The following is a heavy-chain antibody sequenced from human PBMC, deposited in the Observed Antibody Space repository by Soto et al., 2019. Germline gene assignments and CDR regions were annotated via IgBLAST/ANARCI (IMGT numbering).Heavy chain of an antibody. CDR1: GYTFTSYD. V-gene: IGHV1-8*01. D-gene: IGHD5-12*01. J-gene: IGHJ4*02. CDR3: AGGLPYSGYDWIDY. Sequence: QVQLVQSGAEVKKPGASVKVSCKASGYTFTSYDINWVRQATGQGLEWMGWMNPNSGNTGYAQKFKGRATMTRNTSISTAYMELSSLRSEDTAVYYCAGGLPYSGYDWIDYWGQGTLVTVSS. CDR2: MNPNSGNT.